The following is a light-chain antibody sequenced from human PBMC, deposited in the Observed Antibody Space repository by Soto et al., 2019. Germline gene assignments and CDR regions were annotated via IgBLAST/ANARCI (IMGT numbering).Light chain of an antibody. Sequence: IVSTHSPPNLTLSPWYRRLLSTSVSQIVNSKYLAWYQQKPGQAPRLLIYGASSRATGIPDRFSGSGSGTDFTLSITSLQPEDFATYYCQRLNTYPVTFGGGTKVDIK. CDR1: QIVNSKY. J-gene: IGKJ4*01. CDR2: GAS. V-gene: IGKV3D-20*02. CDR3: QRLNTYPVT.